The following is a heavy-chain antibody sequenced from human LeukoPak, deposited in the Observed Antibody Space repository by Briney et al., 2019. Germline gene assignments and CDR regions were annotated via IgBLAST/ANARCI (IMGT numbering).Heavy chain of an antibody. CDR3: ATPSGSGGAFDI. D-gene: IGHD5-12*01. CDR2: ISYDGSNK. V-gene: IGHV3-30*03. J-gene: IGHJ3*02. Sequence: PGGSLRLSCAASGFTFSQHGIHWVRQAPGKGLEWVAVISYDGSNKYYADSVKGRFTISRDNSKNTLYLQMNSLRAEDTAVYYCATPSGSGGAFDIWGQGTMVTVSS. CDR1: GFTFSQHG.